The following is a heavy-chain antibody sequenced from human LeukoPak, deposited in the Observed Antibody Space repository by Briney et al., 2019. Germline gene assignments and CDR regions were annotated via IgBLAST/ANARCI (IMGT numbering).Heavy chain of an antibody. D-gene: IGHD5-18*01. CDR2: INHSGST. CDR1: GGSFSGYY. V-gene: IGHV4-34*01. CDR3: ARERGYSSFSRGWTVDY. J-gene: IGHJ4*02. Sequence: SETLSLTCAVYGGSFSGYYWSWIRQPPGKGLEWIGEINHSGSTNYNPSLKSRVTISVDTSKNQFSLKLSSVTAADTAVYYCARERGYSSFSRGWTVDYWGQGTLVTASS.